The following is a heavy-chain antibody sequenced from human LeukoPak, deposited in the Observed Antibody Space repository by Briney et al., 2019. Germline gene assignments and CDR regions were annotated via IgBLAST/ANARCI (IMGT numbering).Heavy chain of an antibody. Sequence: SETLSPTCTVSGGSISSYYWSWIRQPAGKGLEWIGRIYSSGSTNYNPSHKSRVTMSVATSKNQFSLKLSSVTAADTAVYYCARDSIYCTNGVCYTPRGNWFDPWGQGTLVTVSS. J-gene: IGHJ5*02. D-gene: IGHD2-8*01. CDR3: ARDSIYCTNGVCYTPRGNWFDP. V-gene: IGHV4-4*07. CDR2: IYSSGST. CDR1: GGSISSYY.